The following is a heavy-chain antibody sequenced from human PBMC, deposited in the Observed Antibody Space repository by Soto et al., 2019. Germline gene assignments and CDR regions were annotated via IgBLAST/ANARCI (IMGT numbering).Heavy chain of an antibody. V-gene: IGHV4-59*01. CDR2: IYYSGST. Sequence: QVQLQESGPGLVKPSETLSLTCTVSGGSISPYYWSWIRQPPGQRLEWIAYIYYSGSTSYNPSLKSRLTISVDTSKTQFSVRLSSVTAADTAMYYCARLSSAWQDNWFDPWGQGTLVTVSS. D-gene: IGHD6-19*01. CDR1: GGSISPYY. CDR3: ARLSSAWQDNWFDP. J-gene: IGHJ5*02.